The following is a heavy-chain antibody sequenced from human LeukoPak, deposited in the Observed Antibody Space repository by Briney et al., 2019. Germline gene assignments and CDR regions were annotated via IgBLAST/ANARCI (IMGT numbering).Heavy chain of an antibody. CDR1: GFTFSSYS. D-gene: IGHD2-21*02. J-gene: IGHJ4*02. CDR2: ISSSSSYI. Sequence: GGSLRLSCAASGFTFSSYSMNWVRQAPGKGLEWVSSISSSSSYIYYADSVKGRFTISRDNAKNSLYLQMNSLRAEDTAVYYCAREGNCGGDCYACYFDYWGQGTLVTVSS. CDR3: AREGNCGGDCYACYFDY. V-gene: IGHV3-21*01.